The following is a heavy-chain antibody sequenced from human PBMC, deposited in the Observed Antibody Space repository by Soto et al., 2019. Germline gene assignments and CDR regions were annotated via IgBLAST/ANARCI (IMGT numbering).Heavy chain of an antibody. CDR2: ISSSSSYI. Sequence: GGSLRLSCAASGFTFSSYSMNWVRQAPGKGLEWVSSISSSSSYIYYADSVKGRFTISRDNAKNSLYLQMNSLRAEDTAVYYCARHKRAVPYYDFWSGYSDSYYYYYGMDVWGQGPRSPSP. V-gene: IGHV3-21*01. D-gene: IGHD3-3*01. J-gene: IGHJ6*02. CDR1: GFTFSSYS. CDR3: ARHKRAVPYYDFWSGYSDSYYYYYGMDV.